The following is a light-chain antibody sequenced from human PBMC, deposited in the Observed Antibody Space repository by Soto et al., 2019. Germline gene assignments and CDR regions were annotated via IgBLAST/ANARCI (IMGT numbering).Light chain of an antibody. V-gene: IGLV2-14*03. CDR3: LSSTTTNPHV. CDR2: DAK. Sequence: QSALTQPASLSGSPGQSITISCTGTSSDIGAYDYVSWFQQHPGKSPHLLISDAKDRHSGLSNRFSGSTSATTAYLALSRPQVEDEADSSCLSSTTTNPHVFGTETQVPVL. CDR1: SSDIGAYDY. J-gene: IGLJ1*01.